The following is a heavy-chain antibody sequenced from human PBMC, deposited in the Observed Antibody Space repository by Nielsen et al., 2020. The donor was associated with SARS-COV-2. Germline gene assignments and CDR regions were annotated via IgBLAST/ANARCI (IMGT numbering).Heavy chain of an antibody. CDR1: GGSISSYY. D-gene: IGHD4-17*01. Sequence: SETLSLTCTVSGGSISSYYWSWIRQPPGKGLEWIGYIYYSGSTNYNPSLKSRVTISVDTSKNQFSLKLSSVTAADTAVYYCARTPANHGDYGFDYWGQGTLVTVSS. CDR3: ARTPANHGDYGFDY. CDR2: IYYSGST. V-gene: IGHV4-59*12. J-gene: IGHJ4*02.